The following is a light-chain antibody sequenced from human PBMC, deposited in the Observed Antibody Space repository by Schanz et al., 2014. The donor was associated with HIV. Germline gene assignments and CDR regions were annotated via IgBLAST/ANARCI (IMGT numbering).Light chain of an antibody. J-gene: IGKJ1*01. CDR1: QSVSSN. V-gene: IGKV3-20*01. CDR2: SAS. Sequence: ETVMTQSPATLSVSPGESATLSCRASQSVSSNLAWYQQKPGQAPRLLIYSASTRATGIPDRFSGSGSGTDFTLTISRLEPEDFAVYYCQQYGGSPRTFGQGTKVEIK. CDR3: QQYGGSPRT.